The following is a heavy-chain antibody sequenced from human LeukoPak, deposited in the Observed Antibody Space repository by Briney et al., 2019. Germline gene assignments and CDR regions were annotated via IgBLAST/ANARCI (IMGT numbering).Heavy chain of an antibody. J-gene: IGHJ5*02. CDR1: GYTFTGYY. CDR3: AREEGGGWYLNWFGP. Sequence: ASVKVSCKASGYTFTGYYMHWVRQAPGQGLEWMGWINPNSGGTNYAQKFQGRVTMTRDTSISTAYMELSRLRSDDTAVYYCAREEGGGWYLNWFGPWGQGTLVTVSS. D-gene: IGHD6-19*01. CDR2: INPNSGGT. V-gene: IGHV1-2*02.